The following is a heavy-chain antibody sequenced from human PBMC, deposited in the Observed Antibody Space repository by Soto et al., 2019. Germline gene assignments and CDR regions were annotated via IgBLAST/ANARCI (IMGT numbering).Heavy chain of an antibody. CDR2: ISAYNGNT. J-gene: IGHJ2*01. V-gene: IGHV1-18*01. Sequence: QVQLVQSGAEVKKPGASVKVSCKASGYTFTSYGISWVRQAPGQGLEWMGWISAYNGNTNYAQKLQGRVTMTTDTSTSTAYMELRSPRSDDTAVYYCARTKYGDYVYWYFDLWGRGTLVTVSS. CDR1: GYTFTSYG. CDR3: ARTKYGDYVYWYFDL. D-gene: IGHD4-17*01.